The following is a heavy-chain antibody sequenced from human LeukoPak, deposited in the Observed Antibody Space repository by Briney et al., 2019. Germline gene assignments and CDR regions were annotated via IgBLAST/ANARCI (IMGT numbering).Heavy chain of an antibody. V-gene: IGHV1-18*01. CDR1: GYTFTSYG. D-gene: IGHD3-16*01. CDR2: ISTDRGET. J-gene: IGHJ5*02. CDR3: TRGGSSTGYDP. Sequence: GASVKVSCKASGYTFTSYGISWVRQAPGQGLEWVGWISTDRGETLYASNLQGRVTMTTDTSTGTAYMELRSLRPDDTAIYYCTRGGSSTGYDPWGQGTLVTVSS.